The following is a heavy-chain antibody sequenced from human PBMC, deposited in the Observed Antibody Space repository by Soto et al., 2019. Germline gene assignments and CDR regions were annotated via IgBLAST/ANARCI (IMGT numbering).Heavy chain of an antibody. D-gene: IGHD6-6*01. CDR1: GGSISSGDYY. Sequence: SETLSLTCTVSGGSISSGDYYWSWIRQPSGKGLEWIGYIYYSGSTYYNPSLKSRVTISVDTSKNQFSLKLSSVTAADTAVYYCAREYSSSNYGMDVWGQGTTVTVSS. V-gene: IGHV4-30-4*01. J-gene: IGHJ6*02. CDR3: AREYSSSNYGMDV. CDR2: IYYSGST.